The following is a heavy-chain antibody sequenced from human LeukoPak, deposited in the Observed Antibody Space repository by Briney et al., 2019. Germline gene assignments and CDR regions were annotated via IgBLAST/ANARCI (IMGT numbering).Heavy chain of an antibody. CDR1: GFTFSSYA. V-gene: IGHV3-23*01. D-gene: IGHD3-22*01. Sequence: GGSLRLSCAASGFTFSSYAMSWVRQAPGKGLEWVSAISGSGGSTYYADSVKGRFTISRDNSKNTLCLQMNSLIAEDTAVYYCARVYYDSSGYYYGLGEGFDPWGQGPLVTVPS. CDR2: ISGSGGST. J-gene: IGHJ5*02. CDR3: ARVYYDSSGYYYGLGEGFDP.